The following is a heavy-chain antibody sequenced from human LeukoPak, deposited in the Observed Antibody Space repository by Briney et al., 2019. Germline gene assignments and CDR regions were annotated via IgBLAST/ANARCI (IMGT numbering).Heavy chain of an antibody. Sequence: GGSLRLSCAASGFTFSSYGMSWVRQAPGKGLEWVAFIRSDGSNKYYADSVKGRFTISRDNAKNTLYLQMNSLRAEDTAVYYCSRGSRGQQAFDNWGQGTLVTVSS. D-gene: IGHD6-13*01. CDR3: SRGSRGQQAFDN. V-gene: IGHV3-30*02. CDR2: IRSDGSNK. J-gene: IGHJ4*02. CDR1: GFTFSSYG.